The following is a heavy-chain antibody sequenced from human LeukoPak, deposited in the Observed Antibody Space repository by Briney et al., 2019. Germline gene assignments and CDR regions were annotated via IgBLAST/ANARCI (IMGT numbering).Heavy chain of an antibody. Sequence: GGSLRLSCADSGFIVRNYAMSWVRQVPGRGLEWVSTISSRGDSTYVADSVKGRFTISRDNSKNSLYLQMNTVRAEDTAVYYCVKGPRPDITVAHTVENWGQGTLVTVSS. CDR2: ISSRGDST. CDR3: VKGPRPDITVAHTVEN. D-gene: IGHD6-19*01. CDR1: GFIVRNYA. J-gene: IGHJ4*02. V-gene: IGHV3-23*01.